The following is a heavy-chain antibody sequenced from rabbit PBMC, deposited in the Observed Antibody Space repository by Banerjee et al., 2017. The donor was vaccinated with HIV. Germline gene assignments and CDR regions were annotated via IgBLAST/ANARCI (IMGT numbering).Heavy chain of an antibody. V-gene: IGHV1S45*01. Sequence: QEQLEESGGDLVKPEGSLTLTCTASGFSFNSNAMCWVRQAPGKGLESVACIITSSGSIWYASWVNGRFTISKTSSTTVTLQLNSLTAADTATYFCARGYYGSGWPNLWGPGTLVTVS. D-gene: IGHD4-1*01. CDR1: GFSFNSNA. CDR2: IITSSGSI. J-gene: IGHJ4*01. CDR3: ARGYYGSGWPNL.